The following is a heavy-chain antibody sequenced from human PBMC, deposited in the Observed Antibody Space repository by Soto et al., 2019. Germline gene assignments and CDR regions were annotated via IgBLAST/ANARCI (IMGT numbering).Heavy chain of an antibody. Sequence: ASVKVSCKASGYTFTSYDINWVRQATGQGLEWMGGISAYNGNTHYAQKFQGRVTMTTDTSTSTAYMELSRLRSDDTAVYYCAREYRGTYYDILTGYPNWFDPWGQGTLVTVSS. D-gene: IGHD3-9*01. CDR1: GYTFTSYD. CDR2: ISAYNGNT. J-gene: IGHJ5*02. V-gene: IGHV1-18*01. CDR3: AREYRGTYYDILTGYPNWFDP.